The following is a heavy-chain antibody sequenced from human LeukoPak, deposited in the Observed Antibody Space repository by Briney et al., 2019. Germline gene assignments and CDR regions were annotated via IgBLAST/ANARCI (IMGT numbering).Heavy chain of an antibody. J-gene: IGHJ4*02. D-gene: IGHD3-10*01. CDR1: GFTFGTYW. CDR3: ARARFGELFFFDY. V-gene: IGHV3-7*01. Sequence: GGSLRLSCAASGFTFGTYWMSWVRQAPGKGLEWVANIKQDGSEKYYVDSVKGRFTISRDNAKNSLYLQMNSLRAEDTAVYYCARARFGELFFFDYWGQGTLVTVSS. CDR2: IKQDGSEK.